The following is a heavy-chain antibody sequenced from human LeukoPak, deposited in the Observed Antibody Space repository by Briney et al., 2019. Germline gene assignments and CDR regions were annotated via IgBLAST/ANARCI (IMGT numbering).Heavy chain of an antibody. D-gene: IGHD1-1*01. Sequence: ASVKVSCKASGFTFSTYYMHWLRQAPGQGPEWMGVINPSGSATVYAQKFQGRVNMTRNTSTSTVYMELSSPTSDDTAVYYCARVGYDFDDWGQGTLVSVSS. CDR2: INPSGSAT. J-gene: IGHJ4*02. CDR1: GFTFSTYY. V-gene: IGHV1-46*01. CDR3: ARVGYDFDD.